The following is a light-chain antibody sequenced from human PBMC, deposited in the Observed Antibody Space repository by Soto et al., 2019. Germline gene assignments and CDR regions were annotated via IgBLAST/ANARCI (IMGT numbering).Light chain of an antibody. CDR2: EVT. CDR1: SSDVGGFNY. V-gene: IGLV2-14*01. Sequence: QSALTQPRSVSGSPGQSVTISCTGTSSDVGGFNYVSWYQQHPGKTPKLIIYEVTYRPSGVSHRFSASKSGNTASLTISGLQAGDEADYYCISYTGSSTSYVFGTGTKVTVL. CDR3: ISYTGSSTSYV. J-gene: IGLJ1*01.